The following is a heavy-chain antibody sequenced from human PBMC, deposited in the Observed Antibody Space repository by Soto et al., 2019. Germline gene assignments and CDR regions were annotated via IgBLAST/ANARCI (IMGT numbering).Heavy chain of an antibody. CDR1: GGTFSSYT. V-gene: IGHV1-69*02. J-gene: IGHJ6*03. D-gene: IGHD2-2*01. CDR2: IIPILGIA. CDR3: ARSIRYCSSTSCYLMDV. Sequence: SVKVSCKASGGTFSSYTISWVRQAPGQGLEWMGRIIPILGIANYARKFQGRVTITADKSTSTAYMELSSLRSEDTAVYYCARSIRYCSSTSCYLMDVWGKGTTVTVSS.